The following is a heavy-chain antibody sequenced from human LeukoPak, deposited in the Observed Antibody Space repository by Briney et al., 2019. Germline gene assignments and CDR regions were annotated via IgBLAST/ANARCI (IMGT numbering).Heavy chain of an antibody. CDR3: ARDSSAVAGIGLDY. V-gene: IGHV4-34*01. CDR2: INHSGST. Sequence: SSETLSLTCAVYGGSFSGYYWSWIRQPPGKGLEWIGEINHSGSTNYNPSLKSRVTISVDTSKNQFSLKLSSVTAADTAVYYCARDSSAVAGIGLDYWGQGTLVTVFS. D-gene: IGHD6-19*01. J-gene: IGHJ4*02. CDR1: GGSFSGYY.